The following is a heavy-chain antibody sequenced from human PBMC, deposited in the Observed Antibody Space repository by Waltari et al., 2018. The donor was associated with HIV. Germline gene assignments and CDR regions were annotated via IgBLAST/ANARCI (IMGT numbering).Heavy chain of an antibody. CDR3: TKECYAYDFWSGSNSYYGLDV. Sequence: LVEPGGDSVQPGKSLKLSCAASGFSFSGYWMHWVRQPPGQGLVWSARINSDGSATNDAGSVQVRFRISRDNINNVLYLYINTLRVYDTAVYYCTKECYAYDFWSGSNSYYGLDVWGQVTTVTVSS. J-gene: IGHJ6*02. V-gene: IGHV3-74*01. CDR2: INSDGSAT. CDR1: GFSFSGYW. D-gene: IGHD3-3*01.